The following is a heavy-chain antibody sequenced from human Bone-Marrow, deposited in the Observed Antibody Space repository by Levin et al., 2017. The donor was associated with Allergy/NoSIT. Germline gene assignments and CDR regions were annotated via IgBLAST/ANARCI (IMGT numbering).Heavy chain of an antibody. Sequence: SCAASGFFFSNYYMHWVRQVPGKGLVWVSRIKTDGSSTGYADSVRGRFTISRDNAKNTLYLQMNSLRDEDTAVYYCAREGLAGGLDYRGQGTLVTVSS. V-gene: IGHV3-74*01. CDR3: AREGLAGGLDY. J-gene: IGHJ4*02. D-gene: IGHD2-15*01. CDR2: IKTDGSST. CDR1: GFFFSNYY.